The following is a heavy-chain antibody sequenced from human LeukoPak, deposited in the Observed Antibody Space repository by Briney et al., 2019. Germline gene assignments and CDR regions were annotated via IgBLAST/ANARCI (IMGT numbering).Heavy chain of an antibody. Sequence: ASVKVSCTTSGYTFNSYGISWVRQAPGQGLEWMWWISAYNGNTNYAQKFQGRVTMTTSTSTSTAYMELRSLKSDDTAVYYCARDGRRDGYNYYYYGMDVWGEGTTVTVSS. V-gene: IGHV1-18*01. CDR3: ARDGRRDGYNYYYYGMDV. CDR2: ISAYNGNT. D-gene: IGHD5-24*01. CDR1: GYTFNSYG. J-gene: IGHJ6*04.